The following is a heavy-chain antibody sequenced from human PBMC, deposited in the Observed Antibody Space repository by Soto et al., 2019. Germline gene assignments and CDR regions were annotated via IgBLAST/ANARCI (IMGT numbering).Heavy chain of an antibody. CDR3: AREVAAAGDY. V-gene: IGHV4-39*02. J-gene: IGHJ4*02. D-gene: IGHD6-13*01. CDR2: IYYSGST. CDR1: GGSISSYY. Sequence: SETLSLTCTVSGGSISSYYWGWIRQPPGKGLEWIGSIYYSGSTYYNPSLKSRVTISVDTSKNQFSLKLSSVTAADTAVYYCAREVAAAGDYWGQGTLVTVSS.